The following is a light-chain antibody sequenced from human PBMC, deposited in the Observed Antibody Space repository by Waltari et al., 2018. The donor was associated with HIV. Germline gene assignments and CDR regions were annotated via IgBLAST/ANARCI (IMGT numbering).Light chain of an antibody. CDR2: NTT. J-gene: IGLJ2*01. CDR3: VLYMGSGISV. CDR1: SGSVSTTYY. V-gene: IGLV8-61*01. Sequence: QTVVTQEPSFSVSPGGTVTLTCGLSSGSVSTTYYPSWYQHTPGQAPRTLIYNTTPRSSGVPDRFSGSILGNKAALNITGAQADDECDYYCVLYMGSGISVFGGGTKLTVL.